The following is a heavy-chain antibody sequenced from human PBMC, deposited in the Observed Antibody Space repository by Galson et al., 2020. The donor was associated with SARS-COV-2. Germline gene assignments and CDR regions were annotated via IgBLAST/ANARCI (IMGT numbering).Heavy chain of an antibody. CDR3: ARLLKSGYPYYFDS. CDR2: IFYIGST. CDR1: GGSISNGDYY. J-gene: IGHJ4*02. Sequence: ASETLSLTCAVSGGSISNGDYYWSWIRQPPGKGLEWLAYIFYIGSTFYNPSLKSRVTISVDTSSDQFSLRVSSVTAADTAVYFCARLLKSGYPYYFDSWGQGTLVTVSS. D-gene: IGHD3-22*01. V-gene: IGHV4-30-4*01.